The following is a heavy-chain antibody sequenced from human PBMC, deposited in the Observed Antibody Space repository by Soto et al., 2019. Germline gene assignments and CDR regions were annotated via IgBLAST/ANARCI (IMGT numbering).Heavy chain of an antibody. CDR3: ARRNSRTDYYGMDV. V-gene: IGHV4-34*01. Sequence: QVQLQQWGAGLLKPSETLSLTCAVYGGSFSGYYWSWIRQPPGKGLEWIGEINHSGSTNYNPSLNSRVTISVDTSKNPFSLQLSSVTAADTAVYYCARRNSRTDYYGMDVWGQGTTVTVSS. CDR2: INHSGST. J-gene: IGHJ6*02. CDR1: GGSFSGYY.